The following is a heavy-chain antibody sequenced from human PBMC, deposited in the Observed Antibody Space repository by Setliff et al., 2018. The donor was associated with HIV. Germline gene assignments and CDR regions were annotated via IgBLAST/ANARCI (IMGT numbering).Heavy chain of an antibody. CDR1: GDSISSSSYY. D-gene: IGHD3-3*01. Sequence: SETLSLTCSVSGDSISSSSYYWGWIRQSPGKGLEWIATIHNGGRTYYNPSLDSRVSSSVDTSKSRFFLRLSSVTAADTAVYYCAKHFSNYDFWSGYSSAAYFHEWGQGTLVTVS. V-gene: IGHV4-39*01. CDR3: AKHFSNYDFWSGYSSAAYFHE. CDR2: IHNGGRT. J-gene: IGHJ1*01.